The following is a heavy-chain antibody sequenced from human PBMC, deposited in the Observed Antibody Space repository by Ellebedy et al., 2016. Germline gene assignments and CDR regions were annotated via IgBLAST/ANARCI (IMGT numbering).Heavy chain of an antibody. D-gene: IGHD3-9*01. CDR3: ARDGFGILTGYYGLGMDV. CDR2: VNTFSGNT. CDR1: GYTFTTFS. J-gene: IGHJ6*02. Sequence: ASVKVSCXASGYTFTTFSITWVRQAPGQGLEWMGFVNTFSGNTKFAQKLQGRVTMTTDTSTSTAYMELRSLRSDDTAVYYWARDGFGILTGYYGLGMDVWGQGTTVTVSS. V-gene: IGHV1-18*04.